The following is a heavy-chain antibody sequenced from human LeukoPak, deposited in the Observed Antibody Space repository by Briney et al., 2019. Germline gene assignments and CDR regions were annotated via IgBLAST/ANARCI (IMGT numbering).Heavy chain of an antibody. J-gene: IGHJ4*02. D-gene: IGHD3-10*01. V-gene: IGHV1-2*02. Sequence: ASVNVSCTASGYTFTGYYMHWVRQAPGQGLEWMGWINPNSGGTNYAQKFQGRDTMTRDTCISTAYMKLSRLRSDDTAVYYCARVKGDTLLWFGESTDNYFDYWGQGTLVIVSS. CDR2: INPNSGGT. CDR3: ARVKGDTLLWFGESTDNYFDY. CDR1: GYTFTGYY.